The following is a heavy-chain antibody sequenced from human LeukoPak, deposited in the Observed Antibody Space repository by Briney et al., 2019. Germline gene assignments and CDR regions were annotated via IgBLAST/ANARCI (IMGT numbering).Heavy chain of an antibody. CDR2: ISTSGST. CDR3: ARHNGDFYFDY. D-gene: IGHD4-17*01. Sequence: TLSLTCTVSGASISSGSYYWSWIRQPAGKGLEWIGRISTSGSTYYNPSLKSRVTISVDTSKNQFSLKLSSVTAADTAVYYCARHNGDFYFDYWGQGTLVTVSS. V-gene: IGHV4-61*02. CDR1: GASISSGSYY. J-gene: IGHJ4*02.